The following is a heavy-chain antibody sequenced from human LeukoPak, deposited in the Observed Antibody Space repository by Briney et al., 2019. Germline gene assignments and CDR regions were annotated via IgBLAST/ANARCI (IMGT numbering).Heavy chain of an antibody. V-gene: IGHV3-30-3*01. CDR2: ISYDGSDK. CDR1: GFTFSSYA. Sequence: GGSLRLSCAASGFTFSSYAMHWVRQAPGKGLEWVAVISYDGSDKYYADSVKGRFTISRDNSKNTLYLQMNSLRAEDTAVYFCARDHVGTTIYFDYWGQGTLVTVSS. CDR3: ARDHVGTTIYFDY. D-gene: IGHD1/OR15-1a*01. J-gene: IGHJ4*02.